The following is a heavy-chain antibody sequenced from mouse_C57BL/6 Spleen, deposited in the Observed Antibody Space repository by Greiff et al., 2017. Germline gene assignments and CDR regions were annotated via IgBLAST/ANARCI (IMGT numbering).Heavy chain of an antibody. J-gene: IGHJ2*01. V-gene: IGHV1-61*01. CDR2: IYPSDSET. CDR3: ARSPNYCGSSYYFDC. D-gene: IGHD1-1*01. Sequence: QVQLQQPGAELVRPGSSVKLSCKASGYTFTSYWMDWVKQRPGQGLEWIGNIYPSDSETHYNQKFKDKATLTVDKSSSTAYMRLSSLTSEDSAVYYCARSPNYCGSSYYFDCWGQGTTLAVSS. CDR1: GYTFTSYW.